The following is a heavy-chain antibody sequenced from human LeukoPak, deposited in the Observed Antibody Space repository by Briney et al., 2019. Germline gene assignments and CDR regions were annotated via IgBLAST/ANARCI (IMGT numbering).Heavy chain of an antibody. V-gene: IGHV4-59*01. CDR2: FHYSGST. J-gene: IGHJ5*01. Sequence: SETLSLTCTVSGGSISIYSWSWVRQPPGKGLEWIGHFHYSGSTNYNPSLRSRVTMSVDTSKNQLSLKLSSVTAADTAVYYCAGDQTNCGPTTCHAGWFDSWGQGTLVTVSS. D-gene: IGHD2-21*01. CDR3: AGDQTNCGPTTCHAGWFDS. CDR1: GGSISIYS.